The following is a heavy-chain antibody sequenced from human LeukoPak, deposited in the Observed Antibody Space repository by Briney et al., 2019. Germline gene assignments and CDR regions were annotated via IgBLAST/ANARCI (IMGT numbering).Heavy chain of an antibody. CDR2: IREDGSDD. CDR1: GFTFRHYY. J-gene: IGHJ4*02. CDR3: ARGDGYYFGF. V-gene: IGHV3-7*03. Sequence: GGSLRLSCAASGFTFRHYYMNWVRLAPGKGLAWVANIREDGSDDTYEASVKGRFTISRDNARNSLFLQMNSLRAEDTAVYYCARGDGYYFGFWGQGTPVTVSS.